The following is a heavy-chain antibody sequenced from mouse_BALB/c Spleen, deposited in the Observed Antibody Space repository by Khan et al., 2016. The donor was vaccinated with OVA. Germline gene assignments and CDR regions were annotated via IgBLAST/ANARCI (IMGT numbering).Heavy chain of an antibody. Sequence: QVQLQQSGAELVRPGVSVKISCKGSGYTFTDFSMHWVKQRHAMSLEWIGVISTYYGDADYNQKLKDKATMTVDKSSNTAYMDLARLTSEDSAIYYCARGAGGDRFLYWGQGTLVTVSA. V-gene: IGHV1S137*01. CDR2: ISTYYGDA. J-gene: IGHJ3*01. D-gene: IGHD3-2*01. CDR1: GYTFTDFS. CDR3: ARGAGGDRFLY.